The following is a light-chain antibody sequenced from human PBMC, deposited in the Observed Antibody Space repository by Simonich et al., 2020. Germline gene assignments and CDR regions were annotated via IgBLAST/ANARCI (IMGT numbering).Light chain of an antibody. CDR1: SSNIGSNY. V-gene: IGLV1-47*01. Sequence: QSVLTQPPSASGTPGQRVTISCSGSSSNIGSNYVYWYQQLPGTSPKLLTYGKNQPPSGGPYRFSGSKSGTSASLAISGLRSEDEADYYCAAWDDSLSGRVFGGGTKLTVL. CDR3: AAWDDSLSGRV. J-gene: IGLJ3*02. CDR2: GKN.